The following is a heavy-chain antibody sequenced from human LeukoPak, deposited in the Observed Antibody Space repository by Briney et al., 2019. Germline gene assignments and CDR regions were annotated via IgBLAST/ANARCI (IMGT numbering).Heavy chain of an antibody. J-gene: IGHJ4*02. D-gene: IGHD1-26*01. CDR3: ARAGSYFDY. Sequence: GGSLRLSCAASGFTFSSYEMNWVRQAPGKGLEWVSYISSSGDNIYYADSVKGRFTISRDNAKNSLYLQVNSLRAEDTGLYYCARAGSYFDYWGQGTLVTASS. CDR1: GFTFSSYE. CDR2: ISSSGDNI. V-gene: IGHV3-48*03.